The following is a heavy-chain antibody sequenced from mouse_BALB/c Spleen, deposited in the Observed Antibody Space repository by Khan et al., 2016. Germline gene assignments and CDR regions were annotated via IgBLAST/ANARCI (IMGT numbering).Heavy chain of an antibody. CDR2: ISYSGST. D-gene: IGHD2-4*01. CDR1: GYSITSDYA. J-gene: IGHJ2*01. CDR3: ARGMITTFDY. V-gene: IGHV3-2*02. Sequence: VQLKESGPGLVKPSQSLSLTCTVTGYSITSDYAWNWIRQFPGDKLEWMGYISYSGSTSYNPSLQSRISLTRDTSKNPFFLQLNSVTTEDTATYYCARGMITTFDYWGQGTTLTVSA.